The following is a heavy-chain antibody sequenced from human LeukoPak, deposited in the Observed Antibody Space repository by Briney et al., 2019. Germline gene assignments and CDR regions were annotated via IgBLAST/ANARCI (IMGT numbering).Heavy chain of an antibody. CDR3: AKDQDFGVVSHFDY. Sequence: GGSLRLSCAASGFTFSSYGMHWVRQAPGKGLEWVAFIRYDGSNKYYADSVKGRFTISRDNSKNTLYLQMNSLRAEDTAVYYCAKDQDFGVVSHFDYWGQGTLVTVSS. CDR1: GFTFSSYG. V-gene: IGHV3-30*02. D-gene: IGHD3-3*01. J-gene: IGHJ4*02. CDR2: IRYDGSNK.